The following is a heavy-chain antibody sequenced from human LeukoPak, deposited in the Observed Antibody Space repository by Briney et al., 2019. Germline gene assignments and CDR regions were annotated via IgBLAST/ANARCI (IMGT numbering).Heavy chain of an antibody. CDR1: GGSISSGSYY. Sequence: PSETLSLTCTVSGGSISSGSYYWSWIRQPAGKGLEWIGRIYTSGSTNYNPSLKSRVTISVDTSKNQFSLKLSSVTAADTAVYYCARFISGTIESDWGQGTMVTVSS. CDR2: IYTSGST. V-gene: IGHV4-61*02. D-gene: IGHD1-26*01. CDR3: ARFISGTIESD. J-gene: IGHJ3*01.